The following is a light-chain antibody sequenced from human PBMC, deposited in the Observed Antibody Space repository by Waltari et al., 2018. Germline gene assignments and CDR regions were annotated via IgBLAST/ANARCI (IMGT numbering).Light chain of an antibody. CDR3: QQSYHIPYT. V-gene: IGKV1-39*01. Sequence: DVQMTQSPSSLSASVGDRVTITCRARQSTWSHLNWYQQKPGKAPKILIYGASTLQGGVPSRFSGSGSGTDFTLTISSLQPEDSATYYCQQSYHIPYTFGQGTKLEIK. J-gene: IGKJ2*01. CDR2: GAS. CDR1: QSTWSH.